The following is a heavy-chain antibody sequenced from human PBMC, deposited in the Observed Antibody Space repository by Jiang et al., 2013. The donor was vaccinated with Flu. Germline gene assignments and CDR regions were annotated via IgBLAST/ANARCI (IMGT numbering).Heavy chain of an antibody. CDR1: GFTFSSYA. D-gene: IGHD2-21*02. CDR3: AKARDWENYYFYSMDV. CDR2: ISASGGTS. J-gene: IGHJ6*02. Sequence: QLLESGGGLVQPGGSLRLSCAASGFTFSSYAMSWVRQAPGEGLEWVSAISASGGTSYYADSVKGRFTLSRDNARNALFLQMNSLRAEDTAVYYCAKARDWENYYFYSMDVWGQGTTVTASS. V-gene: IGHV3-23*01.